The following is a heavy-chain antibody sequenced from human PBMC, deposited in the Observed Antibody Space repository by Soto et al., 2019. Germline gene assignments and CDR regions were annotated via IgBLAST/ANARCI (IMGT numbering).Heavy chain of an antibody. CDR3: ARAGVPAAIVNWFDP. CDR2: IIPIFGTA. CDR1: GGTFSSYA. Sequence: SVKVSCKASGGTFSSYAISWVRQAPGQGLEWMGGIIPIFGTANYAQKFQGRVTITADESTSTAYMELSSLRSEDTAVYYCARAGVPAAIVNWFDPWGQGTLVTVSS. J-gene: IGHJ5*02. D-gene: IGHD2-2*02. V-gene: IGHV1-69*13.